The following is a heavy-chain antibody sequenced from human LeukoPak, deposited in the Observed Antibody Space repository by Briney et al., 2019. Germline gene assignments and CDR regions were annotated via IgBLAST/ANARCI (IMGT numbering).Heavy chain of an antibody. Sequence: GGSLRLSCAASGFTFSSYIMNWVRQAPGKGLEWVSSISSSSSYIYYADSVKGRFTISRDNAKNSLYLQMNSLRAEDTAVYYCARQGEYDILTGYYRGYFDYWGQGTLVTVSS. D-gene: IGHD3-9*01. J-gene: IGHJ4*02. CDR2: ISSSSSYI. CDR1: GFTFSSYI. V-gene: IGHV3-21*01. CDR3: ARQGEYDILTGYYRGYFDY.